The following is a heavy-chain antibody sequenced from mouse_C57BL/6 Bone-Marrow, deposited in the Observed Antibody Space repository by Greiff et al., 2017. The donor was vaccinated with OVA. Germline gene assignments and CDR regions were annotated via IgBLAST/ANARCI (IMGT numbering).Heavy chain of an antibody. V-gene: IGHV5-17*01. CDR2: ISSGSSTI. CDR1: GFTFSDYG. J-gene: IGHJ2*01. CDR3: ARALTVDY. D-gene: IGHD4-1*01. Sequence: EVKVEESGGGLVKPGGSLKLSCAASGFTFSDYGMHWVRQAPEKGLEWVAYISSGSSTIYYADTVKGRFTISRDNAKNTLFLQMTSLRSEDTAMYYCARALTVDYWGQGTTLTVSS.